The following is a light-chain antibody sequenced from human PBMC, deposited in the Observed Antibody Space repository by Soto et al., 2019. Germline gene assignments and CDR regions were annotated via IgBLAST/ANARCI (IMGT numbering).Light chain of an antibody. CDR3: QQYYNSLLT. Sequence: VITKKQATLFVSPGERATLSCMSSHSISSNLAWYQQKPGQAPRLLIYGTSTRVTGIPARFSGSGSGTEFTLTISSLQSEDFAVYYCQQYYNSLLTFGEGTKVDIK. CDR2: GTS. J-gene: IGKJ4*01. CDR1: HSISSN. V-gene: IGKV3-15*01.